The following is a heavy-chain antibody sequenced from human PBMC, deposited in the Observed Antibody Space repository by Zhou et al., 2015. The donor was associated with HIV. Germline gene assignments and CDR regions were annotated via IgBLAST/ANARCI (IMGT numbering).Heavy chain of an antibody. V-gene: IGHV1-69*06. J-gene: IGHJ2*01. CDR3: AREGWGSWYFDL. CDR2: IIPIFGTA. Sequence: QVQLVQSGVEVKKPGSSVKVSCKASGRTLGNYGISWVRQAPGQGLEWMGGIIPIFGTASYAQKFQGRVTITADKSTNTAYMDLSSLRSEDTAVYYCAREGWGSWYFDLWGRGTLVSVSS. CDR1: GRTLGNYG. D-gene: IGHD7-27*01.